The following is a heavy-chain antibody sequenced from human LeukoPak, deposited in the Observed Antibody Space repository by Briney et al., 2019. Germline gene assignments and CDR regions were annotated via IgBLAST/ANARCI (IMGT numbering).Heavy chain of an antibody. CDR3: ARHSGYYDSSGKSFDI. D-gene: IGHD3-22*01. CDR2: IYHSGST. V-gene: IGHV4-30-2*01. CDR1: GGSISSGGYY. Sequence: SQTLSLTCTVSGGSISSGGYYWSWIRQPPGKGLEWIGYIYHSGSTYYNPSLKSRVTISVDRSKNQFSLKLSSVTAADTAVYYCARHSGYYDSSGKSFDIWGQGTMVTVSS. J-gene: IGHJ3*02.